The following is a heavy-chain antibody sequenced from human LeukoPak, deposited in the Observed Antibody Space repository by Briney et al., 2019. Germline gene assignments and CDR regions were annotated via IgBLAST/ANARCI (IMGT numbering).Heavy chain of an antibody. D-gene: IGHD4-17*01. J-gene: IGHJ4*02. Sequence: SETLSRTCTVSGGSISSYYWSWIRQPPGKGLEWIGYIYYSGSTNYNPSLKSRVTISVDTSKNQFSLKLSSVTAADTAVYYCARRGTVTKALDYWGQGTLVTVSS. CDR2: IYYSGST. CDR1: GGSISSYY. CDR3: ARRGTVTKALDY. V-gene: IGHV4-59*08.